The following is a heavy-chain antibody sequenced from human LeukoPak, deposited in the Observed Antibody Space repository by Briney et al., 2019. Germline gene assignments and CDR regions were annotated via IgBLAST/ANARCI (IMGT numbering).Heavy chain of an antibody. Sequence: GGSLRLSCAASGFTFSSYAMHWVRQAPGKGLEWVAVISYDGSNKYYADSVKGRFTISRDNSKNTLYLQMNSLRAEDTAVYYCARSIVWEQKDYYYGMDVWGQGTRSPSP. CDR1: GFTFSSYA. D-gene: IGHD2-15*01. CDR2: ISYDGSNK. J-gene: IGHJ6*02. CDR3: ARSIVWEQKDYYYGMDV. V-gene: IGHV3-30-3*01.